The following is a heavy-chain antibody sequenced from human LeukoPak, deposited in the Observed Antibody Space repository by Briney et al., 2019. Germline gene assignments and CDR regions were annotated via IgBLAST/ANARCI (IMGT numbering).Heavy chain of an antibody. CDR1: GGSFSGYY. J-gene: IGHJ6*03. V-gene: IGHV4-34*01. D-gene: IGHD5-12*01. CDR2: INHSGST. Sequence: SETLSLTCAVYGGSFSGYYWSWIRQPPGKGLEWIGEINHSGSTNYNPSLKSRVTISVDTSKNQFSLKLSSVTAADTAVYYCARADIVATIPHYYYYYYMDVWGKGTTVTVSS. CDR3: ARADIVATIPHYYYYYYMDV.